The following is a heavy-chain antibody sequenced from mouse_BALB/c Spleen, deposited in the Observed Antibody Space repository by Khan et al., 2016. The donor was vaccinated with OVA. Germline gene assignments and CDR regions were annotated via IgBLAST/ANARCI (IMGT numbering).Heavy chain of an antibody. V-gene: IGHV2-2*01. CDR2: IWSGGST. Sequence: QVQLQESGPGLVQPSQSLSITCTVSGFSFTTYGIHWVRQSPGKGLEWLGVIWSGGSTAYNAPFISRLNISQDNSKSQLFFKMNILQAADNAIYYCARHSYRYDFAYWGQGTPVTVSA. D-gene: IGHD2-12*01. CDR3: ARHSYRYDFAY. J-gene: IGHJ3*01. CDR1: GFSFTTYG.